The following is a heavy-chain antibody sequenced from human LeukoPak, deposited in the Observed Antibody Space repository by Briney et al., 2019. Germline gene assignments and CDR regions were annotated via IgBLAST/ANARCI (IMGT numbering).Heavy chain of an antibody. CDR2: ISGPGPST. CDR3: AKEEMPHAFDL. J-gene: IGHJ3*01. CDR1: GFSFRRYA. Sequence: GGSLRLSCAASGFSFRRYAMNWVRQAPGRGLEWVAVISGPGPSTVYADSVKGRFTISRGNSKNTLFLQLDSLRVEDTAIYYCAKEEMPHAFDLWGQGTMVTVSS. V-gene: IGHV3-23*01. D-gene: IGHD5-24*01.